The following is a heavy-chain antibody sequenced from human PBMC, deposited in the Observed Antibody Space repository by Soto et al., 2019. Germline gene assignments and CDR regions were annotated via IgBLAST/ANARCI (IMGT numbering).Heavy chain of an antibody. D-gene: IGHD5-12*01. CDR1: GGPISSGDYY. J-gene: IGHJ5*02. CDR3: ARYSGYEGLRFDP. CDR2: IYYSGST. V-gene: IGHV4-30-4*01. Sequence: SETPSLTCTVSGGPISSGDYYWSWIRQPPGKGLEWIGYIYYSGSTYYNPSLKSRVTISVDTSKNQFSLKLSSVTAADTAVYYCARYSGYEGLRFDPWGQGTLVTVSS.